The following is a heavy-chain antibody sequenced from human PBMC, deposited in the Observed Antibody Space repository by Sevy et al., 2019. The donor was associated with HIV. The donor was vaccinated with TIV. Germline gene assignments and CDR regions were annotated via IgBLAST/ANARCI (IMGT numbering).Heavy chain of an antibody. J-gene: IGHJ4*02. CDR3: AGLRITMVRGVIKGRTFDY. V-gene: IGHV3-48*02. Sequence: GGSLRLSCAASGFTFSSYSMNWVRQAPGKGLEWVSYISSSSSTIYYADSVKGRFTISRDNAKNSLYLQMNSLRDEDMAGYYCAGLRITMVRGVIKGRTFDYWGQGTLVTVSS. CDR1: GFTFSSYS. D-gene: IGHD3-10*01. CDR2: ISSSSSTI.